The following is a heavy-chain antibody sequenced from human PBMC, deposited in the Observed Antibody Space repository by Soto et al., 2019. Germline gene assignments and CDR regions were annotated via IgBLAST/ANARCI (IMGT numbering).Heavy chain of an antibody. CDR1: GCSVGSGSYY. Sequence: PSETLSLTCTVSGCSVGSGSYYWGWILQPPGKGLEWIGYIYYSGSTNYNPSLKSRVTISVDTSKNQFSLKLSSVTAADTAVYYCARGGWRMFYYGLDGSGQGTTVPVSS. V-gene: IGHV4-61*01. CDR3: ARGGWRMFYYGLDG. D-gene: IGHD1-26*01. CDR2: IYYSGST. J-gene: IGHJ6*02.